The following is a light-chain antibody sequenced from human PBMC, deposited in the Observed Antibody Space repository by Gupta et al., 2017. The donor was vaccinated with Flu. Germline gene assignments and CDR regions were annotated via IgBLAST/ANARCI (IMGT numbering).Light chain of an antibody. Sequence: PSGYSHRFSGSKSGSTASLTISGLQAEDEADYYCSSFTSSGTAIFGGGTKLTVL. V-gene: IGLV2-14*01. J-gene: IGLJ2*01. CDR3: SSFTSSGTAI.